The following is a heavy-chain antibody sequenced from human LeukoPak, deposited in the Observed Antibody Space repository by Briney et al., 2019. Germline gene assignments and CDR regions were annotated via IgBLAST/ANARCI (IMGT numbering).Heavy chain of an antibody. J-gene: IGHJ4*02. V-gene: IGHV3-23*01. CDR3: AKRSWDAPYYFDS. Sequence: GGSLRLSCAASGFTFSSYSMSWVRQAPGKGLEWVSTIDASGGTTYYADSVKGRFTISRDNSKNTLSLQMNSLRAEDTAVYYCAKRSWDAPYYFDSWGPGTLVTVSS. CDR1: GFTFSSYS. CDR2: IDASGGTT. D-gene: IGHD2-2*01.